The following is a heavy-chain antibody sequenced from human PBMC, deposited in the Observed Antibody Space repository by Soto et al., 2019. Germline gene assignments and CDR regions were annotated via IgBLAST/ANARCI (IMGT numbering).Heavy chain of an antibody. V-gene: IGHV3-30-3*01. CDR3: ARSGSRIVVVPAASGAVDY. D-gene: IGHD2-2*01. Sequence: GGSLRLSCAASGFTFSSYAMHWVRQAPGKGLEWVAVISYDGSNKYYADSVKGRFTISRDNSKNTLYLQMNSLRAEDTAVYYCARSGSRIVVVPAASGAVDYWGQGTLVTVSS. CDR1: GFTFSSYA. CDR2: ISYDGSNK. J-gene: IGHJ4*02.